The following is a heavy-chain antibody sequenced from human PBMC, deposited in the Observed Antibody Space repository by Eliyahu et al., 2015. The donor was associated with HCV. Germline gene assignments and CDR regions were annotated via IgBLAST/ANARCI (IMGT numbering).Heavy chain of an antibody. CDR3: ARTKIGQRLRHFDS. CDR2: TSVSGIT. J-gene: IGHJ4*02. CDR1: GXSIXXVSYY. Sequence: QVQLQESGPGLLKPSQTLSLTCTVTGXSIXXVSYYWSWIRPPAGKGLEWIGRTSVSGITNANPSLQSRVSISIDRPTNQFSLRLSSVTAADTAIYYCARTKIGQRLRHFDSWGQGALVTVSS. V-gene: IGHV4-61*02. D-gene: IGHD1-1*01.